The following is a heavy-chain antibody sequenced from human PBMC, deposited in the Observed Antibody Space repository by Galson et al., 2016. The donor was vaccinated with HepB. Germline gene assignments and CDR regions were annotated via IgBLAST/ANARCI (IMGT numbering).Heavy chain of an antibody. V-gene: IGHV1-18*01. CDR1: GYNFIYYG. Sequence: SVKVSCKADGYNFIYYGISWVRQAPGQGLEWLGWISPYNDNSYSAQKIRGRVTLTTDTSTSTAYMELRSLRSDDTAVYYCARVDNWTYDYWGQGTLVTVSS. J-gene: IGHJ4*02. D-gene: IGHD1-7*01. CDR3: ARVDNWTYDY. CDR2: ISPYNDNS.